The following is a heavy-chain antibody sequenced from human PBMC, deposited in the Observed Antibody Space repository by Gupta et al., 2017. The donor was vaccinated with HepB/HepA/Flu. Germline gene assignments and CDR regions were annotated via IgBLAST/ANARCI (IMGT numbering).Heavy chain of an antibody. CDR1: GFTFSSYA. CDR2: IGGSGGST. Sequence: EVQLLESGGGLVQTGGSLSLSCAASGFTFSSYAMSWVRQAPGKGLGWVSAIGGSGGSTYYADSVKGRFTISRDNSKNTLYLQMNSLRAEDTAVYYCAKRGQNWNEIFDYWGQGTLVTVSS. J-gene: IGHJ4*02. D-gene: IGHD1-1*01. CDR3: AKRGQNWNEIFDY. V-gene: IGHV3-23*01.